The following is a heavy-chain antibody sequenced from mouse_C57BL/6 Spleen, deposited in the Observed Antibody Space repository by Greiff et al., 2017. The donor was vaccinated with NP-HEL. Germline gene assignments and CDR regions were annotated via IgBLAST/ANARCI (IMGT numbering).Heavy chain of an antibody. D-gene: IGHD2-5*01. CDR2: ISSGSSTI. CDR1: GFTFSDYG. CDR3: ARPGYSNYRYFDV. J-gene: IGHJ1*03. V-gene: IGHV5-17*01. Sequence: EVQLVESGGGLVKPGGSLKLSCAASGFTFSDYGMHWVRQAPEKGLEWVAYISSGSSTIYYADTVKGRFTISRDNAKNTLFLQMTSLRSEDTAMYYCARPGYSNYRYFDVWGTGTTVTVSS.